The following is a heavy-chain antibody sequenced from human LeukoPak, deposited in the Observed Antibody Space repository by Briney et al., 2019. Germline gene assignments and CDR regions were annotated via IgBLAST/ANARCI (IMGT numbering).Heavy chain of an antibody. D-gene: IGHD2-15*01. J-gene: IGHJ3*02. CDR1: GFTFSSYD. CDR3: ARGGCSGGSCYFPDDAFDI. Sequence: GGSLRLSCAASGFTFSSYDMHWVRQATGKGLEWVSAIGTAGDTYYPGSVKGRFTISRENAKNSLYLQMNSLRAEDTAVYYCARGGCSGGSCYFPDDAFDIWGQGTMVAVSS. V-gene: IGHV3-13*01. CDR2: IGTAGDT.